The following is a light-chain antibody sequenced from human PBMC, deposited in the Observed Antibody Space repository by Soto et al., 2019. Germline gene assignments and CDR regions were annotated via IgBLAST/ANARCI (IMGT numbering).Light chain of an antibody. Sequence: EIVLTQSPATLSSFPGDRVTLSCRASQAVNSNLAWYQKKPGQAPRLLIYGASTRAPGIPARFSGSGSGTEFTLTISSLQSEDFAVYYCQQYNNWPPLTFGGGTKVDIK. CDR1: QAVNSN. J-gene: IGKJ4*01. CDR2: GAS. V-gene: IGKV3D-15*01. CDR3: QQYNNWPPLT.